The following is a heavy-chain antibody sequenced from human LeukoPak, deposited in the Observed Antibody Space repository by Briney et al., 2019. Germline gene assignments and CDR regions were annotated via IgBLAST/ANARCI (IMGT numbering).Heavy chain of an antibody. Sequence: GGSLRLSCAASGFTFSSYSMTWVRQAPGKGLEWVSYISSSSSTIYYADSVKGRFTISRDNAKNSLYLQMNSLRDEDTAVYYCARGPYCSGGSCYSVSTWFDPWGQGTLVTVSS. J-gene: IGHJ5*02. D-gene: IGHD2-15*01. V-gene: IGHV3-48*02. CDR3: ARGPYCSGGSCYSVSTWFDP. CDR2: ISSSSSTI. CDR1: GFTFSSYS.